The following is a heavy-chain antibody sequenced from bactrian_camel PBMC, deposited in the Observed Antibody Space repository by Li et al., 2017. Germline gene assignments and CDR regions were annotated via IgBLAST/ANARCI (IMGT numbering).Heavy chain of an antibody. Sequence: HVQLVESGGGSVAAGESLRLSCVTSANVYCMGWFRQVPGKGREGVASIDADGETSYVDSVKGRFTVSRDNANNTINLMMNSLKPEDTAMYYCAANFGPYCSGPYLARRANFLGQGTQVTVS. J-gene: IGHJ4*01. V-gene: IGHV3S9*01. D-gene: IGHD2*01. CDR2: IDADGET. CDR1: ANVYC.